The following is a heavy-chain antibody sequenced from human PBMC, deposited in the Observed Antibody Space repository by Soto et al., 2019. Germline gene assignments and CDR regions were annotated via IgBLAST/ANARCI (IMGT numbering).Heavy chain of an antibody. J-gene: IGHJ3*02. D-gene: IGHD3-10*02. Sequence: EVQLVESGGGLVKPGGSLRLSCAASGFTFSSYSMNWVRQAPGKGLEWVSSISSSSSYIYYADSVKGRFTISRDNAKNSLYLQMNSLRAEDTAVYYCARTSLGNPYYYVGNAFDIWGQGTMVTVSS. V-gene: IGHV3-21*01. CDR2: ISSSSSYI. CDR3: ARTSLGNPYYYVGNAFDI. CDR1: GFTFSSYS.